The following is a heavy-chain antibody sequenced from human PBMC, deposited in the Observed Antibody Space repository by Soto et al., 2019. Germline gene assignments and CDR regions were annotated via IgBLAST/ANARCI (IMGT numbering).Heavy chain of an antibody. V-gene: IGHV1-18*04. D-gene: IGHD2-15*01. CDR3: ARVSSSIVVVPGYGMDV. J-gene: IGHJ6*02. CDR2: ISGKNGNT. CDR1: GYTFISHG. Sequence: QVQLVQSGVVVKKPGASVKVSCKASGYTFISHGISWVRQAPGQGLEWMGWISGKNGNTNYAQKLQGRVILTTDTSTSTAYMELRSLRSDDTAVYYCARVSSSIVVVPGYGMDVWGQGTTVTVSS.